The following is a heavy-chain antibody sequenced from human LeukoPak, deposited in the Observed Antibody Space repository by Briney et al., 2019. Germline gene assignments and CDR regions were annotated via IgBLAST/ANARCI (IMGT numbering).Heavy chain of an antibody. J-gene: IGHJ4*02. V-gene: IGHV3-66*02. CDR1: GFTVSSKY. D-gene: IGHD2-21*02. CDR2: IYGGGST. CDR3: ASATYCSGDCYAFFDY. Sequence: GGSLRLSCLVSGFTVSSKYMSWVRQAPGKGLEWVSSIYGGGSTFYADSVKGRFTISRDTSKNTIYLQMSSLIPEDTAVYYCASATYCSGDCYAFFDYWGQGILVTVSS.